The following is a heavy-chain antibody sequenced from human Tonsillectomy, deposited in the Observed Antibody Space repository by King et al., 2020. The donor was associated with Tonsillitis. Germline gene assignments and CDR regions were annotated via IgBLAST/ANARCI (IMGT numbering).Heavy chain of an antibody. CDR3: AKEIRPNDY. V-gene: IGHV3-23*04. Sequence: VQLVESGGGLVQPGGSLRLSCVASGFILSNNGMSWVRQAPGKGLEWVSSISIGGSRTYYADSVKGRFTSSRDNSKHTLYLQMNSLRAEDTAIYYCAKEIRPNDYWGQGTLVTVSS. CDR1: GFILSNNG. J-gene: IGHJ4*02. CDR2: ISIGGSRT. D-gene: IGHD3-3*02.